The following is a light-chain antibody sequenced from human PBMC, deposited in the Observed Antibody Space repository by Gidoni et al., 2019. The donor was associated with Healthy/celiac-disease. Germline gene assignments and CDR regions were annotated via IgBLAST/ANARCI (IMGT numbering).Light chain of an antibody. V-gene: IGKV1-39*01. CDR2: AAS. CDR1: KSISSY. CDR3: QQSYSTPNT. J-gene: IGKJ2*01. Sequence: MQMTQSHSALSAFVGDRVTITCRASKSISSYLNWYQQKPGNAPKLLIYAASSLQSGVPSSVSGSGSGTGFTLTISSLQPEDFAAYYCQQSYSTPNTFGQGTKLEIK.